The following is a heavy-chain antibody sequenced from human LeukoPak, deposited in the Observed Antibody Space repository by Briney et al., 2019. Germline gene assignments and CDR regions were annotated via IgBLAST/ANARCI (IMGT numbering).Heavy chain of an antibody. CDR2: ISSSGSTI. Sequence: PGGSLRLSCAASGFTFGDYYMSWIRQAPGKGLEWVSYISSSGSTIYYADSVKGRFTISRDNAKNSLYLQMNNLRVEDTAVYYCARDQPIGYNYGYPFDNWGQGTLVTVSS. V-gene: IGHV3-11*04. J-gene: IGHJ4*02. CDR1: GFTFGDYY. D-gene: IGHD5-18*01. CDR3: ARDQPIGYNYGYPFDN.